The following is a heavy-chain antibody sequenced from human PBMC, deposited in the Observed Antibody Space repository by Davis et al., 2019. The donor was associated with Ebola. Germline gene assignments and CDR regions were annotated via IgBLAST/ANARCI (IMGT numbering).Heavy chain of an antibody. Sequence: PGGSLRLSCAASGFTFSSYAMSWVRQAPGKGLEWVSAISGSGGSTYYADSVKGRFTISRDNSKNTLYLQMDSVRGEDTAVYYCAKDKGFWVPPDWFGPWGQGVQVTVSS. CDR3: AKDKGFWVPPDWFGP. CDR1: GFTFSSYA. CDR2: ISGSGGST. V-gene: IGHV3-23*01. J-gene: IGHJ5*02. D-gene: IGHD3-16*01.